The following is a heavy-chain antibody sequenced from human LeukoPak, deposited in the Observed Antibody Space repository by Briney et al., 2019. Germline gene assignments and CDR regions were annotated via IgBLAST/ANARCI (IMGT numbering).Heavy chain of an antibody. Sequence: PGGSLRLSCAASGLTFSDFWMHWVRQPPGKGLVWVALVKGDGRTTIYADSVKGRFTISRDNSKNTLYLQMDSLRAEDTAVYYCATNYYGSGSYYFYYFDYWGQGTLVTVSS. CDR2: VKGDGRTT. J-gene: IGHJ4*02. CDR1: GLTFSDFW. V-gene: IGHV3-74*01. D-gene: IGHD3-10*01. CDR3: ATNYYGSGSYYFYYFDY.